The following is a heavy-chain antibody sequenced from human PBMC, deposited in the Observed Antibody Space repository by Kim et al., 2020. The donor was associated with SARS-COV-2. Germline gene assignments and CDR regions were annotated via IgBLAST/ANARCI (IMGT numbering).Heavy chain of an antibody. D-gene: IGHD6-19*01. J-gene: IGHJ4*02. Sequence: YVESVKGRFTISRDNAKNSLCLEMNGLTVEDTAVYYCAGGPKTIALADYWGKGTLVTVSS. CDR3: AGGPKTIALADY. V-gene: IGHV3-7*01.